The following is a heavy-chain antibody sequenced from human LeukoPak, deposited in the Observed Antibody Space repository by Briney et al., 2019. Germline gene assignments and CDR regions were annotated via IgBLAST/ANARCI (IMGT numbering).Heavy chain of an antibody. D-gene: IGHD5-12*01. CDR1: GFTFSNYY. V-gene: IGHV3-21*04. CDR3: AKCVWLRFRVFYGMDV. CDR2: IRSSSSYV. J-gene: IGHJ6*02. Sequence: GGSLILSCAASGFTFSNYYMSWVRQAPGKGLEWVSSIRSSSSYVYYADSVKGRFTISRDNSKNTLYLQMNSLRAEDTAVYYCAKCVWLRFRVFYGMDVWGQGTTVTVSS.